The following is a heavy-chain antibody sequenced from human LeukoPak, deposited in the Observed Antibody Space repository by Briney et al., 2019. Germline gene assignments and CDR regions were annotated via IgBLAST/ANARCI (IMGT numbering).Heavy chain of an antibody. Sequence: PGGSLRLSCAASGFTFSSYVMSWVRQAPGKGLEWVSAISGSGGSTYYADSVKGRFTISRDNSKNTLYLQMNSLRAEDTAVYYCAKVGSRVVPGSWFDPWGQGTLVTVSS. D-gene: IGHD2-2*01. CDR3: AKVGSRVVPGSWFDP. J-gene: IGHJ5*02. V-gene: IGHV3-23*01. CDR1: GFTFSSYV. CDR2: ISGSGGST.